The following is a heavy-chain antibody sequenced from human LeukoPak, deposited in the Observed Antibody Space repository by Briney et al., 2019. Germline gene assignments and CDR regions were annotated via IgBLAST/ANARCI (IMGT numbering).Heavy chain of an antibody. Sequence: GRSLRLFCAASGFTFSSYAMTWVRQAPGKGLEWVSTISNGGGSTYYADSVKGRFTISRDNSKNTVYLQMSSLRAEDTAVYYCAKDRWGSGGSGGGDYWGQGTLVTVSS. CDR3: AKDRWGSGGSGGGDY. D-gene: IGHD2-15*01. CDR2: ISNGGGST. J-gene: IGHJ4*02. CDR1: GFTFSSYA. V-gene: IGHV3-23*01.